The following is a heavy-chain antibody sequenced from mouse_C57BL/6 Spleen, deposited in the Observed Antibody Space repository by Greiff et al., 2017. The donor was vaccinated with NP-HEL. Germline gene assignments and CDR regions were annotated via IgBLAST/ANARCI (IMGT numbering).Heavy chain of an antibody. Sequence: EVKVVESGGGLVKPGGSLKLSCAASGFTFSSYTMSWVRQTPEKRLEWVATISGGGGNTYYPDSVKGRFTISRDNAKNTLYLQMSSLRSEDTALYYCARHEGFAYWSQGTLVTVSA. CDR1: GFTFSSYT. V-gene: IGHV5-9*01. CDR3: ARHEGFAY. J-gene: IGHJ3*01. CDR2: ISGGGGNT.